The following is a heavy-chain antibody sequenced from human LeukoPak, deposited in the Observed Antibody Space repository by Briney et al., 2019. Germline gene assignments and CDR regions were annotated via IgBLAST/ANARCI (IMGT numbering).Heavy chain of an antibody. CDR2: IYYRGSP. Sequence: PSETLSLTCTDSGGSISSYYWSWIRQPPGKALEWIGYIYYRGSPNYNPSLKSRVTISIDTSKNQFSLRLSSVTAADTAVYYCARDGGDEILDYWGQGTLVTVSS. V-gene: IGHV4-59*01. CDR3: ARDGGDEILDY. J-gene: IGHJ4*02. D-gene: IGHD4-17*01. CDR1: GGSISSYY.